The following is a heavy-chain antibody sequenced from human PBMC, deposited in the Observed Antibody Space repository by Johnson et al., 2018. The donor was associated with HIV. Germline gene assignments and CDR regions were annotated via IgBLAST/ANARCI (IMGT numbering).Heavy chain of an antibody. V-gene: IGHV3-30*03. CDR2: ISYDVSNK. Sequence: QVQLVESGGGVVQPGRSLRLSCAASGFTFSSYGMHWVRQAPGKGLEWVAVISYDVSNKYYADSVKGRFTISRDNSKNTLYLQMNSLRAEDTAVYYCARIGLPYYYGSGSYSHDAFDIWGQGTMVTVSS. CDR3: ARIGLPYYYGSGSYSHDAFDI. J-gene: IGHJ3*02. D-gene: IGHD3-10*01. CDR1: GFTFSSYG.